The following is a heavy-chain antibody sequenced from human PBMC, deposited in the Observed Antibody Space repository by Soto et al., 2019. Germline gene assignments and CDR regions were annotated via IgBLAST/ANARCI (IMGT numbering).Heavy chain of an antibody. V-gene: IGHV3-48*02. Sequence: EVQLVESGGGLVQPGGSLRLSCAVSGFSFSTYGMNWVRQAPGKGLEWVSYIIGSTRTIWYADSVKGRFTISRDNAKNSLNLQMNSLRDEDTAVYYCARDLDWAFDYWGQGALVTVSS. CDR1: GFSFSTYG. D-gene: IGHD3-9*01. CDR2: IIGSTRTI. J-gene: IGHJ4*02. CDR3: ARDLDWAFDY.